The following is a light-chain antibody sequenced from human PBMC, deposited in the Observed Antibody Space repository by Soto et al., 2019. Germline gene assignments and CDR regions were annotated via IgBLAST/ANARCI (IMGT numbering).Light chain of an antibody. CDR3: QQYDNWPWT. Sequence: IVPTQSPATLSASLGDIATLSCRASQSVSLSLAWYHMRPGHPPRLLIYGASTRATDIPARFSGSGSGTEFTLTISSLQSEDFAVYYCQQYDNWPWTFGQGTKVDI. CDR1: QSVSLS. J-gene: IGKJ1*01. CDR2: GAS. V-gene: IGKV3-15*01.